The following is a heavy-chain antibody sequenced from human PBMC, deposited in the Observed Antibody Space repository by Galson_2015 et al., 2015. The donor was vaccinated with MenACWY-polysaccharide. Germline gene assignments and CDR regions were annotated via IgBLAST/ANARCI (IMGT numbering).Heavy chain of an antibody. Sequence: SLRLSCAASGLRFSHSGMHWVRQAPGKGLEWVAVIQYDGSKIIYADSVKGRFTISRDNSKNTLFLEMNSLGAEDTAVYYCAREGSRIVFHAFDTWGQGTMVTVSS. CDR1: GLRFSHSG. CDR2: IQYDGSKI. CDR3: AREGSRIVFHAFDT. V-gene: IGHV3-33*01. D-gene: IGHD6-13*01. J-gene: IGHJ3*02.